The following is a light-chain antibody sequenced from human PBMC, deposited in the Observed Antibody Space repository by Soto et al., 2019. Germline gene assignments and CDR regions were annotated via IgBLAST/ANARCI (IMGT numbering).Light chain of an antibody. V-gene: IGLV2-14*01. Sequence: QSVLTQPASVSGSPGQSITISCTGTSSDVGGFNYVCWYQQHPGKAPKVMIYEVSNRPSGVSNRFSGSKSGNTASLTISGLQAEDEAAYYCTSYTSTALRVFGGGTKVTVL. J-gene: IGLJ3*02. CDR3: TSYTSTALRV. CDR2: EVS. CDR1: SSDVGGFNY.